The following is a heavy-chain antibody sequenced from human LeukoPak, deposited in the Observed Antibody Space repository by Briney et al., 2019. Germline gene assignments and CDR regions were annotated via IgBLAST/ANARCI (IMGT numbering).Heavy chain of an antibody. Sequence: VASVKVSCKASGGTFSSYAISWVRQAPGQGLEWMGGIIPIFGTANYAQKFQGRVTITTDESTSTAYMELSSLRSEDTAVYYCARVGTASHYYYMDVWGKGTTVTVSS. CDR1: GGTFSSYA. V-gene: IGHV1-69*05. D-gene: IGHD2-21*02. J-gene: IGHJ6*03. CDR3: ARVGTASHYYYMDV. CDR2: IIPIFGTA.